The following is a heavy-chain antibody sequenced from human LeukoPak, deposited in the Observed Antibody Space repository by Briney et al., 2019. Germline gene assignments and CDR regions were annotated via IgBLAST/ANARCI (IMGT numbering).Heavy chain of an antibody. CDR2: MNPNSGNT. Sequence: ASVKVSCKASGYTFTSYDINWVRQATGQGLEWMGWMNPNSGNTGYAQKFQGRVTMTRNTSISTAYMELSRLRSEETAVYYCARGGYSSSWYSLSYYYYYGMDVWGQGTTVTVSS. J-gene: IGHJ6*02. CDR1: GYTFTSYD. V-gene: IGHV1-8*01. D-gene: IGHD6-13*01. CDR3: ARGGYSSSWYSLSYYYYYGMDV.